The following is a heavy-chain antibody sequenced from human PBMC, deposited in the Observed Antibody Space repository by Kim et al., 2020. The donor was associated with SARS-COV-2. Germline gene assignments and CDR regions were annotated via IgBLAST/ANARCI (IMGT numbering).Heavy chain of an antibody. CDR2: INPSGGST. CDR1: GYTFTSYY. V-gene: IGHV1-46*01. Sequence: ASVKVSCKASGYTFTSYYMHWVRQAPGQGLEWMGIINPSGGSTSYAQKFQGRVTMTRDTSTSTVYMELSSLRSEDTAVYYCARDCITGTTRGWFDPWGQGTLVTVSS. CDR3: ARDCITGTTRGWFDP. J-gene: IGHJ5*02. D-gene: IGHD1-20*01.